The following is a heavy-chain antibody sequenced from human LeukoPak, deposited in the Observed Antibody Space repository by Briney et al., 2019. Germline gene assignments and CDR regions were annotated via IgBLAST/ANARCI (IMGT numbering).Heavy chain of an antibody. CDR2: IKEDGTEK. Sequence: GGSLRLSCGASGLTLSSHSMSWVRQAPGKGLEWVANIKEDGTEKYYVDSVKGQFTISRDNAKNSLYLQMNSLRAEDTAVYYCARGAYSYPYWGQGTLVIVSS. V-gene: IGHV3-7*04. CDR3: ARGAYSYPY. D-gene: IGHD2-15*01. CDR1: GLTLSSHS. J-gene: IGHJ4*02.